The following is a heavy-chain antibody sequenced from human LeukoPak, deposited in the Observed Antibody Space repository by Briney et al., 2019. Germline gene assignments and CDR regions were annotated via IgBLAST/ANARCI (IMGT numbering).Heavy chain of an antibody. J-gene: IGHJ3*02. D-gene: IGHD3-10*01. V-gene: IGHV3-48*03. CDR3: ASEGRTNAFDI. CDR2: ISSSGSTI. CDR1: AFTFSSYE. Sequence: GGSLRLSCAASAFTFSSYEMNWVRQAPGKGLEWVSYISSSGSTIYYADSVKGRFTISRDNAKDSLYLQMNSLRAEDTAVYYCASEGRTNAFDIWGQGTMVTVSS.